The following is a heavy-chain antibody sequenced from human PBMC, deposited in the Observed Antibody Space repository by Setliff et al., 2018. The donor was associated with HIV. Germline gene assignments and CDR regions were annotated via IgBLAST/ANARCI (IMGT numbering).Heavy chain of an antibody. J-gene: IGHJ1*01. CDR1: GVTFRRFA. D-gene: IGHD3-22*01. V-gene: IGHV1-69*13. CDR2: IIPMFGTT. CDR3: ARGADASGYFYREYFQH. Sequence: GASVKVSCKASGVTFRRFAFSWVRQAPGQGLEWMGGIIPMFGTTNYAQKFQGRVTITADESATTVYMEMSGLTSEDTAIYYCARGADASGYFYREYFQHWGQGTLVTVSS.